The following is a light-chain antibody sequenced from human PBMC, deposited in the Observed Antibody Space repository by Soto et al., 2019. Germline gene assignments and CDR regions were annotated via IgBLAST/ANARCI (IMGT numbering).Light chain of an antibody. CDR3: QQFNIYPFT. CDR2: DAS. J-gene: IGKJ3*01. Sequence: AIHLTQSPSSLSASVGDRVTITCRASEDISTALSWYQQKPGQAPSVLIYDASNLKHGVPSRFGGSGSGTDFTLTIDTLQPEDFATYYCQQFNIYPFTFGPGTKVDIK. CDR1: EDISTA. V-gene: IGKV1-13*02.